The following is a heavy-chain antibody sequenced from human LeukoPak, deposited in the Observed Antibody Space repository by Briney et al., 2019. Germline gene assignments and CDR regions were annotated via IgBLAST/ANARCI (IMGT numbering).Heavy chain of an antibody. Sequence: SETLSLTCAVYGGSFSGYYWSWIRQPPGKGLEWIGEINHSGSTNYNPSLKSRVTISVDTSKNQFSLKLSSVTAADTAVYYCARDARIVGATTVDSWGQGTLVTVSS. V-gene: IGHV4-34*01. CDR1: GGSFSGYY. D-gene: IGHD1-26*01. J-gene: IGHJ4*02. CDR2: INHSGST. CDR3: ARDARIVGATTVDS.